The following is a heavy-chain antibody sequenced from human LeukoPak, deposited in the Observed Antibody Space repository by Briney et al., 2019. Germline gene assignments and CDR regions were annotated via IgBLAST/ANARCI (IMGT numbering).Heavy chain of an antibody. J-gene: IGHJ3*02. D-gene: IGHD1-7*01. CDR2: IIPIFGTA. V-gene: IGHV1-69*13. CDR1: GYTFISYG. CDR3: AREENWNYGGGHAFDI. Sequence: GASVKVSCKASGYTFISYGLSWVRQAPGQGLEWMGGIIPIFGTANYAQKFQGRVTITADESTSTAYMELSSLRSEDTAVYYCAREENWNYGGGHAFDIWGQGTMVTVSS.